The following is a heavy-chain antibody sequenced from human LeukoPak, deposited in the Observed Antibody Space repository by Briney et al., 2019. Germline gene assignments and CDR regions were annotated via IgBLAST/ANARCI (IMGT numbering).Heavy chain of an antibody. CDR3: AREPRREFDY. J-gene: IGHJ4*02. CDR1: GFTFSSYS. CDR2: ISSSSSTI. Sequence: GGSLRLSWAASGFTFSSYSMNWVRQAPGKGREWVSYISSSSSTICYADSVKGRFTISRDDAKNSLYLQMNSLRAEDTAVYYCAREPRREFDYWGQGTLVTVSS. V-gene: IGHV3-48*01.